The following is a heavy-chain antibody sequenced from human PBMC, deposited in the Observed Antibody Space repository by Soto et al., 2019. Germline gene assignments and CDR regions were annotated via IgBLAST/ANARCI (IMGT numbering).Heavy chain of an antibody. CDR1: GFTFSSYA. CDR2: ISGSGGST. J-gene: IGHJ3*02. Sequence: GGSLRLSCAASGFTFSSYAMSWVRQAPGKGLEWVSAISGSGGSTYYADSVKGRFTISRDNSKNTLYLQMNSLRAEDTAVYYCATRATMVRGVITYFGAFDIWGQGTMVTVSS. CDR3: ATRATMVRGVITYFGAFDI. D-gene: IGHD3-10*01. V-gene: IGHV3-23*01.